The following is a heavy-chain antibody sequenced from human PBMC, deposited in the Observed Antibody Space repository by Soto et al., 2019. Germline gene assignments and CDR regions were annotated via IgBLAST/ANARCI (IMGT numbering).Heavy chain of an antibody. CDR1: GGSFSGYY. Sequence: SETLSLTCAVYGGSFSGYYWTWIRQPPGKGLEWIGYIYHSGSTYYNPSLKSRVTISVDRSKNQFSLKLSSVTAADTAVYYCARVPGPWGQGTLVNVSS. J-gene: IGHJ5*02. CDR2: IYHSGST. CDR3: ARVPGP. V-gene: IGHV4-34*01.